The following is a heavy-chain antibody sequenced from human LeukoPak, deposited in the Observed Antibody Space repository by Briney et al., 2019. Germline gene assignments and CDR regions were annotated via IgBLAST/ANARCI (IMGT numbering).Heavy chain of an antibody. CDR2: IRYDGSNK. CDR1: GFTFSSYG. D-gene: IGHD2-2*03. V-gene: IGHV3-30*02. CDR3: AKDRLGIVVVPAFDY. J-gene: IGHJ4*02. Sequence: PGGSLRLSCAASGFTFSSYGMHWVHQAPGKELEWVAFIRYDGSNKYYADSVKGRFTISRDNSKNTLYLQMNSLRAEDTAVYYCAKDRLGIVVVPAFDYWGQGTLVTVSS.